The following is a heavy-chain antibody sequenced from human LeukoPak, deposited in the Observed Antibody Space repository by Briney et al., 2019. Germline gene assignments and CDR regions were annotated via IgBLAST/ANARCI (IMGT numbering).Heavy chain of an antibody. CDR3: ARGPDIVVVPAATAPLYYYYMDV. D-gene: IGHD2-2*01. CDR1: GGSFSGYY. V-gene: IGHV4-34*01. J-gene: IGHJ6*03. Sequence: SETLSLTCAVYGGSFSGYYWSWIRQPPGKGLEWIGKINHSGSTNYNPSLKSRVTISVDTSKNQFSLKLSSVTAADTAVYYCARGPDIVVVPAATAPLYYYYMDVWGKGTTVTVSS. CDR2: INHSGST.